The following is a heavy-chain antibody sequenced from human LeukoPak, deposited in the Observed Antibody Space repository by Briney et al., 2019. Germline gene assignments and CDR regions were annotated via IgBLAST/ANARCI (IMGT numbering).Heavy chain of an antibody. CDR3: ARDELDEVVTAIPFDY. Sequence: ASVKVSCKASGYTFTSYYMHWVRQAPGQGLEWMGIINPSGGSTSYAQKFQGRVTMTRDTSTSTVYMELSSLRSEDTAGYYCARDELDEVVTAIPFDYWGQGTLVTVSS. J-gene: IGHJ4*02. D-gene: IGHD2-21*02. V-gene: IGHV1-46*01. CDR1: GYTFTSYY. CDR2: INPSGGST.